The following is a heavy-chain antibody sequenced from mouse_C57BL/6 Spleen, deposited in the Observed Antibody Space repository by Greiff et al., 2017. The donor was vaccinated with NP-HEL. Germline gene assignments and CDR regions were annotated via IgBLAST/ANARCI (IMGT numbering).Heavy chain of an antibody. CDR1: GYTFTSYW. CDR2: IHPNGGST. CDR3: ARKDFFFDY. V-gene: IGHV1-64*01. J-gene: IGHJ2*01. Sequence: VQLQQPGAELVKPGASVTLSCKASGYTFTSYWMHWVKQRPGQGLEWIGMIHPNGGSTNYNEKFKSKATLTVDNSSSTAYMQLSSLTSEDSAVYYCARKDFFFDYWGQGTTLTVSS.